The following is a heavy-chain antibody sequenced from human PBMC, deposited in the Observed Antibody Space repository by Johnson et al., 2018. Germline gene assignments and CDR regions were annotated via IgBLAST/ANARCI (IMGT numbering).Heavy chain of an antibody. D-gene: IGHD3-16*02. J-gene: IGHJ3*02. Sequence: VQLVQSGGGLVKPGGSLRLSCAASGFTFSSYSMNWVRQAPGKGLEWVSSISSSSSYIYYADSVKGRVTMTRDTSTSTVYMELSSLRSEDTAGYYCARVVVFWGCYRYAHAFDSWGQVTMVTVSS. CDR3: ARVVVFWGCYRYAHAFDS. CDR1: GFTFSSYS. V-gene: IGHV3-21*04. CDR2: ISSSSSYI.